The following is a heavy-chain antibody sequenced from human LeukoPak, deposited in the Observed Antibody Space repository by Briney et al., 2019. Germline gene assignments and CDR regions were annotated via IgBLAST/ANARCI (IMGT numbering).Heavy chain of an antibody. CDR1: GGTFSSYA. Sequence: SVKVSCKASGGTFSSYAISWVRQAPGQGLEWMGRIIPIFGTASYAQKFQGRVTITTDESTSTAYMELSSLRSEDTAVYYCARDPVSGVVAATVYYYYMDVWGKGTTVTVSS. J-gene: IGHJ6*03. CDR2: IIPIFGTA. D-gene: IGHD2-15*01. CDR3: ARDPVSGVVAATVYYYYMDV. V-gene: IGHV1-69*05.